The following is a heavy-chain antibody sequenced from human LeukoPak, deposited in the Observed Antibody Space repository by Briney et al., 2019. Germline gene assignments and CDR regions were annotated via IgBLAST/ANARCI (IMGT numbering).Heavy chain of an antibody. CDR2: IYYSGST. CDR3: ARHVWLQPFDY. Sequence: SETLSLTCSVSGGSMNSYYWSWIRQSPGKGLEWIGYIYYSGSTNYDPSLKSRVTISVDTSKNQFSLKLSSVTAADTAVYYCARHVWLQPFDYWGQGTLVTVSS. V-gene: IGHV4-59*08. J-gene: IGHJ4*02. CDR1: GGSMNSYY. D-gene: IGHD3-9*01.